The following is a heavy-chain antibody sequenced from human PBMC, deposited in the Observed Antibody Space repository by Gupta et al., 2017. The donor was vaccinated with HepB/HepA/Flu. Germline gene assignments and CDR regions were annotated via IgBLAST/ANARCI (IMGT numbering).Heavy chain of an antibody. Sequence: QITLTESGPTVVKPIETLTLTCTFSGFSLTTTGVSVGWIRQPPGKALEWLALLYWDDDARYKPSLKNRLTVRHVTSKNQVVLTLTNMEVVDTGTYYCAYRRDFGDYRRGFEFWGPGTLVTVSS. D-gene: IGHD4-17*01. CDR2: LYWDDDA. V-gene: IGHV2-5*02. CDR3: AYRRDFGDYRRGFEF. J-gene: IGHJ4*02. CDR1: GFSLTTTGVS.